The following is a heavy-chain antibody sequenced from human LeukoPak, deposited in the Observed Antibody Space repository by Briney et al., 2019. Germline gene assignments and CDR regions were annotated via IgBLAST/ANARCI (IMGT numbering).Heavy chain of an antibody. Sequence: ASVKVSFKASGYSFTGYYMHWVRQAPGQGLEWVGWINPYSGGTNYAQKFQGRVTMTRDTSISTAYMELSRLRSDDTAVYYCVRDRTKYCSSTSCPLDYWGQGTLVTVSS. CDR3: VRDRTKYCSSTSCPLDY. CDR2: INPYSGGT. D-gene: IGHD2-2*01. J-gene: IGHJ4*02. CDR1: GYSFTGYY. V-gene: IGHV1-2*02.